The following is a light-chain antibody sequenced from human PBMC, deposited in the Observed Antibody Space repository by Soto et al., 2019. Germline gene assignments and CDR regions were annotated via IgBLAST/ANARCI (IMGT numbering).Light chain of an antibody. V-gene: IGKV3D-20*02. CDR2: GAS. J-gene: IGKJ3*01. CDR1: QSVSGSF. Sequence: EIVLTQSPGTLSLSPGERATLSCRASQSVSGSFLAWYQQKPGQAPRLLLYGASNRATGIPARFSGSGSGTDFTLTISSLEPEDFAVYYCQQRNNWPSTTFGPGTKVDI. CDR3: QQRNNWPSTT.